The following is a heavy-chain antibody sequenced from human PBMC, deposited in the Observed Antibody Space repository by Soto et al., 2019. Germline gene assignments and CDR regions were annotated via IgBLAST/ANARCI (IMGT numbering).Heavy chain of an antibody. Sequence: ASVKVSCKASGYTFTNSGISWVRQAPGQGLEWMGWISTDNGNTNYAQHLQGRVSMTTDTSTSTAYMDLRSLRSEDTAVYYCAREKSGYYDYWGQGTLVTVSS. CDR1: GYTFTNSG. D-gene: IGHD3-3*01. V-gene: IGHV1-18*01. CDR2: ISTDNGNT. CDR3: AREKSGYYDY. J-gene: IGHJ4*02.